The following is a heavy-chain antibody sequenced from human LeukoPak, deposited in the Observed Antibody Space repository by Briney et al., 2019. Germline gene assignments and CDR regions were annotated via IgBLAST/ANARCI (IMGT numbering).Heavy chain of an antibody. D-gene: IGHD6-19*01. CDR1: GFTFSSYA. V-gene: IGHV3-23*01. J-gene: IGHJ4*02. CDR3: AKDGVWQSYYFDY. Sequence: PGGPLRLSCAASGFTFSSYAMTWVRQAPGKGLEWVSSISDSAGHTYYADSVRGRFTISRDNSKNTVFLQMNSLRAEDTAVYYCAKDGVWQSYYFDYWGQGTLVTVSS. CDR2: ISDSAGHT.